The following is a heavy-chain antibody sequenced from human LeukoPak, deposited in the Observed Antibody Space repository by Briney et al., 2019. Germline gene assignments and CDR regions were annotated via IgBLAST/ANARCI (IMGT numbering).Heavy chain of an antibody. J-gene: IGHJ4*02. CDR3: ARDGGLSTNFDY. CDR2: TKPDGSAE. V-gene: IGHV3-7*01. D-gene: IGHD2-15*01. CDR1: GFSITDHH. Sequence: PGGSLRLSCAGAGFSITDHHMDWVRQAPGKGLEWVANTKPDGSAEYYADSVRGRFTTSRDNANNFLYLQMNRLRAEDTAVYYCARDGGLSTNFDYWGQGTLVTVSS.